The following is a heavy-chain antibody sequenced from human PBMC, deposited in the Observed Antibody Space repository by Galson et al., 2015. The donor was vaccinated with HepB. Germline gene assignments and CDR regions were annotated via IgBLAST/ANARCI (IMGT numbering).Heavy chain of an antibody. CDR1: GFTFSDYY. Sequence: SLRLSCAASGFTFSDYYMSWIRQAPGKGLEWVSYISSSSSYTNYADSVKGRFTISRDNAKNSLYLQMNSLRAEDTAVYYCARSLWGRIVGATSAFDIWGQGTMVTVSS. CDR3: ARSLWGRIVGATSAFDI. V-gene: IGHV3-11*06. J-gene: IGHJ3*02. CDR2: ISSSSSYT. D-gene: IGHD1-26*01.